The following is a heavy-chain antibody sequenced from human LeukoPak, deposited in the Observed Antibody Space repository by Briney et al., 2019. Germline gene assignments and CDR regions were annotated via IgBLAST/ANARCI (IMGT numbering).Heavy chain of an antibody. Sequence: ASVKVSCKASGGTFSSYAISWVRQAPGQGLEWMGIINPSGGSTSYAQKFQGRVTMTRDTSTSTVYMELSSLRSEDTAVYYCARAYYDSSGYLDYWGQGTLVTASS. CDR2: INPSGGST. V-gene: IGHV1-46*01. CDR1: GGTFSSYA. CDR3: ARAYYDSSGYLDY. J-gene: IGHJ4*02. D-gene: IGHD3-22*01.